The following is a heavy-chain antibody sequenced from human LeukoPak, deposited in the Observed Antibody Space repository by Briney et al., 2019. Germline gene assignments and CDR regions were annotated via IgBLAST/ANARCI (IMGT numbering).Heavy chain of an antibody. Sequence: SETLSLTCAVYGESLNSYYWSWVRQPPGEGLEWIGEIYESGATEYNPSLKSRVTISMVPSKQQFSLSLSSVTAADTAVYYCARGAWATRLGSWGLGTPVIVSS. D-gene: IGHD2-15*01. V-gene: IGHV4-34*01. CDR2: IYESGAT. CDR1: GESLNSYY. CDR3: ARGAWATRLGS. J-gene: IGHJ4*02.